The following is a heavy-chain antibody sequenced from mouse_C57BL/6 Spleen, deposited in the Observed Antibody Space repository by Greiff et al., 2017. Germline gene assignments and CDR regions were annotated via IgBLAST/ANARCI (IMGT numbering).Heavy chain of an antibody. CDR3: ARYYGNFYDMDY. CDR1: GYTFTTYP. CDR2: FHPTSGST. Sequence: QVQLQQPGAELVKPGASVKLSCKASGYTFTTYPMPWVKPIPGQGLEWIGIFHPTSGSTNYNEKFKSKATLTVDKSSNTVYMQLSRLTSEDSAVYYCARYYGNFYDMDYWGQGTSVTVSS. D-gene: IGHD2-1*01. V-gene: IGHV1-64*01. J-gene: IGHJ4*01.